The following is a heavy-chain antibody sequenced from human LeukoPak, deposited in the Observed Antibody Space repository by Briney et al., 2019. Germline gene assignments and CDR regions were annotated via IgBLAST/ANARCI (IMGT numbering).Heavy chain of an antibody. J-gene: IGHJ6*03. CDR1: GFTFSSYG. CDR2: ISYDGSNK. CDR3: GVAATYYYYYYMDV. Sequence: GGSLRLSCAASGFTFSSYGMHWVRQAPGKGLEWVAVISYDGSNKYYADSVKGRFTISRDNSKNTLYLQMNSLRAEDTAVYYCGVAATYYYYYYMDVWGKGTTVTVSS. D-gene: IGHD2-15*01. V-gene: IGHV3-30*03.